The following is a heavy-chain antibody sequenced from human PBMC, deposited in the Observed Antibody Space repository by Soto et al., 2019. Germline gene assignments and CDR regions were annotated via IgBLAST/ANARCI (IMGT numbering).Heavy chain of an antibody. D-gene: IGHD2-21*02. CDR1: GFTFSSYA. Sequence: SMRLSCAASGFTFSSYAMHWVRQAPGKGLEWVAVISYDGSNKYYADSVKGRFTISRDNSKNTLYLQMNSLRAEDTAVYYCARVHGGNSGGGAFDIWGQGTMVTVSS. CDR3: ARVHGGNSGGGAFDI. V-gene: IGHV3-30-3*01. CDR2: ISYDGSNK. J-gene: IGHJ3*02.